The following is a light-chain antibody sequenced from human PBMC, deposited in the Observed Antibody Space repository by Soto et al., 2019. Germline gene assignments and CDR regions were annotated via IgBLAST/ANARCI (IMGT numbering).Light chain of an antibody. V-gene: IGKV3-20*01. CDR1: QTISSDY. CDR3: QQYGSSLYT. J-gene: IGKJ2*01. CDR2: GAS. Sequence: EAVLTQSPGTLSLSPEERATLSCRASQTISSDYLAWYNQRPGQAPRILIYGASRRATGIPDRFSGSGSGTDFTLTISRVEPEDFAVYYCQQYGSSLYTFGQGTKLEI.